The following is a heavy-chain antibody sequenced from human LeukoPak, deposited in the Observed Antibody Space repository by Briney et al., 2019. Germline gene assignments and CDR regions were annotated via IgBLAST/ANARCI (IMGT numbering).Heavy chain of an antibody. J-gene: IGHJ4*02. V-gene: IGHV1-69*04. Sequence: SVKVSCKASGGTFSSYAISWVRQAPGQGLEWMGRIIPILGIANYAQKFQGRVTITADKSTSTAYMELSSLRSKDTAVYYCAGDKWGSGWFAVGYWGQGTLVTVSP. CDR2: IIPILGIA. D-gene: IGHD3-16*01. CDR3: AGDKWGSGWFAVGY. CDR1: GGTFSSYA.